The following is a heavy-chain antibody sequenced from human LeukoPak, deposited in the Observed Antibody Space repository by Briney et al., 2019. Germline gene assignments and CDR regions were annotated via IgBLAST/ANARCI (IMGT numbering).Heavy chain of an antibody. Sequence: GGSLRLSCAASGFTFSSYAMHWVRQAPGKGLEWVAVISYDGSNKYYADSVEGRFTISRDNSKNTLYLQMNSLRAEDTAVYYCARDPGYYDSSGYLDYWGQGTLVTVSS. CDR3: ARDPGYYDSSGYLDY. J-gene: IGHJ4*02. CDR2: ISYDGSNK. V-gene: IGHV3-30*04. CDR1: GFTFSSYA. D-gene: IGHD3-22*01.